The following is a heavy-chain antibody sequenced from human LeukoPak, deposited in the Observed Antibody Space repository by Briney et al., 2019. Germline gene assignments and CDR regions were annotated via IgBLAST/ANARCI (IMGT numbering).Heavy chain of an antibody. V-gene: IGHV3-30*04. D-gene: IGHD6-19*01. Sequence: GRSLRLSCAASGFTFSSYAMHWVRQAPGKGLEWVAVISYDGSNKYYADSVKGRFTISRDNSKNTLYLQMNSLRAEDTVVYYCARDEDSSGWTIYYFDYWGQGTLVTVSS. CDR1: GFTFSSYA. CDR3: ARDEDSSGWTIYYFDY. J-gene: IGHJ4*02. CDR2: ISYDGSNK.